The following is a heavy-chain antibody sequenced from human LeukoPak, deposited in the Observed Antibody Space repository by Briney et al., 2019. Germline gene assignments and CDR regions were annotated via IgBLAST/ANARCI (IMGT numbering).Heavy chain of an antibody. J-gene: IGHJ4*02. D-gene: IGHD6-13*01. Sequence: GGSLRLSCAASGFTFSSYSMSWVRQPPGKGLEWVSPISGSGGSTYYADPVKGRFTISRDNSKNTLYLQMNSLRAEDTAVYYCAKIPPSRLSSWIDYWGQGTLVTVSS. CDR3: AKIPPSRLSSWIDY. CDR2: ISGSGGST. V-gene: IGHV3-23*01. CDR1: GFTFSSYS.